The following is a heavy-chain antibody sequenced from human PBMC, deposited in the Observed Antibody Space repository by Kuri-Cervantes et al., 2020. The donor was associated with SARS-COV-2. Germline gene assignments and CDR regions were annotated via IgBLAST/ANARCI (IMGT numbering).Heavy chain of an antibody. V-gene: IGHV3-11*04. CDR1: GFTFSDYY. Sequence: GESLKISCAASGFTFSDYYMSWIRQAPGKGLEWVSYISSSGSTIYYADSVKGRFTISRDNAKNSLYLQMNSLRAEDTAVYYCARDRHHSSSSGGIVDYWGQGTPVTVSS. J-gene: IGHJ4*02. CDR3: ARDRHHSSSSGGIVDY. CDR2: ISSSGSTI. D-gene: IGHD6-6*01.